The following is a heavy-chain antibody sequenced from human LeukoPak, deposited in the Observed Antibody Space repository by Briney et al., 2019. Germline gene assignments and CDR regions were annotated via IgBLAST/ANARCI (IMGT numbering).Heavy chain of an antibody. J-gene: IGHJ5*02. V-gene: IGHV4-39*07. Sequence: SDTLSLTCTVSGGSISSSSYYWAWIRQPPGKGLEWIGSIYYSGTTYYNPSLKSRVTISVDTSKNQFSLRLSSVTAADTAVYYCAREAITMVRGVIGWFDPWGQGTLVTVSS. CDR3: AREAITMVRGVIGWFDP. CDR1: GGSISSSSYY. CDR2: IYYSGTT. D-gene: IGHD3-10*01.